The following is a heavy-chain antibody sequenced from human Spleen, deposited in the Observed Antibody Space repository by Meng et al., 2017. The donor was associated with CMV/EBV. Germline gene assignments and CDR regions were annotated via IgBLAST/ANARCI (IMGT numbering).Heavy chain of an antibody. D-gene: IGHD3-10*01. V-gene: IGHV4-34*01. CDR1: GYY. CDR2: INHSGST. Sequence: GYYGSGIGQPPGKGLEWIGEINHSGSTNYNPSLKSRVTISVDTSKNQFSLKLTSVTAADTAVYYCARDGITVLWFGEVADRGDAFDIWGQGTMVTVSS. J-gene: IGHJ3*02. CDR3: ARDGITVLWFGEVADRGDAFDI.